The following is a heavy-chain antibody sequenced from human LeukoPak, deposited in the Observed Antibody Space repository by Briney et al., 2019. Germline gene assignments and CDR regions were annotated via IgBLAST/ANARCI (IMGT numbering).Heavy chain of an antibody. Sequence: GSLRLSCAASGFTLSSYTMSWVRQAPGKGLGWVSAISDSGASKYYADSVKGRFTISRDNSKNTLFLQMNSLRAEDTAVYYCAKDRVVGSTYYFDYWGQGTLVTVSS. CDR3: AKDRVVGSTYYFDY. CDR2: ISDSGASK. V-gene: IGHV3-23*01. J-gene: IGHJ4*02. CDR1: GFTLSSYT. D-gene: IGHD1-26*01.